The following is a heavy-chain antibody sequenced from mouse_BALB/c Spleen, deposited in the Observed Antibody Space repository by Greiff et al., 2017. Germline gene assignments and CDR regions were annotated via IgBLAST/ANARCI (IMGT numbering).Heavy chain of an antibody. CDR2: INSNGGST. Sequence: EVKLMESGGGLVQPGGSLKLSCAASGFTFSSYCMSWVRQTPDKRLELVATINSNGGSTYYPDSVKGRFTISRDNAKNTLYLQMSSLKSEDTAMYYCSRDLTAASWFAYWGQGTLVTVSA. CDR1: GFTFSSYC. V-gene: IGHV5-6-3*01. CDR3: SRDLTAASWFAY. J-gene: IGHJ3*01. D-gene: IGHD2-13*01.